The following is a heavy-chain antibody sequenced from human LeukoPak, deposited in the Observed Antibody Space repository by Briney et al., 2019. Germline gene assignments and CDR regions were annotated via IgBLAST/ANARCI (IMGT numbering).Heavy chain of an antibody. V-gene: IGHV3-23*01. J-gene: IGHJ4*02. CDR2: LSTSGTST. CDR1: GFTFSSYA. Sequence: GGSLRLSCAASGFTFSSYAMGWVRQAPGKGLEWVSGLSTSGTSTYHADSVKGRFTISRDNSKNTLHLQMNSLRAEDTAVYYCVTRGSSIAYFPYWGQGTLVTVSS. D-gene: IGHD1-26*01. CDR3: VTRGSSIAYFPY.